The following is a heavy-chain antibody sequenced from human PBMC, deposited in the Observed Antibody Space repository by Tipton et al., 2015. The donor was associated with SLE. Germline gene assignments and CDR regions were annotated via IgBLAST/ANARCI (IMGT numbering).Heavy chain of an antibody. V-gene: IGHV4-59*01. CDR1: GGSISSYY. D-gene: IGHD6-19*01. CDR3: AREEYSSGWTEVHWFDP. Sequence: TLSLTCTVSGGSISSYYWSWIRQPPGKGLEWIGYIYYSGSTNSNPSLKSRVTISVDTSKNQFSLKLSSVTAADTAVYYCAREEYSSGWTEVHWFDPWGQGTLVTVAS. J-gene: IGHJ5*02. CDR2: IYYSGST.